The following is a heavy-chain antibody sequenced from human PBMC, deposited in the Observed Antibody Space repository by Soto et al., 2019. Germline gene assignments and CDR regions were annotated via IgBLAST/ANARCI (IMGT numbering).Heavy chain of an antibody. J-gene: IGHJ6*03. CDR3: ARVKTSHSYYLDV. Sequence: EVQLVESGGGLVQPGGSLRLSCAASGFTFSSYAMHWVRQAPGKGLEYVSAISSNGGSTYYANSVKGRFTISRDNSKNTLYLQMGSLRAEDMAVYYCARVKTSHSYYLDVWGKGTTVTVSS. CDR2: ISSNGGST. CDR1: GFTFSSYA. V-gene: IGHV3-64*01.